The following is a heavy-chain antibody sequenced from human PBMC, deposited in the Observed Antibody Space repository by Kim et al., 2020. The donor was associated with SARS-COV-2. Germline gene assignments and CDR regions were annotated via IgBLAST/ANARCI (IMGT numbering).Heavy chain of an antibody. CDR3: ARSSVYGVDDY. CDR1: GGSISSGGYY. V-gene: IGHV4-31*03. Sequence: SETLSLTCTVSGGSISSGGYYWTWIRQHPGQGLEWIGYIYYSGTTYYNPSLESRVTISVDTSENQFSLKLSSVTAADTAVYYCARSSVYGVDDYWGQGTL. CDR2: IYYSGTT. D-gene: IGHD3-22*01. J-gene: IGHJ4*02.